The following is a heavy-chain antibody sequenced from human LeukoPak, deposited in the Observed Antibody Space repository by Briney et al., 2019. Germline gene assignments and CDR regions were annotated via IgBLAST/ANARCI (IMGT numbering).Heavy chain of an antibody. CDR2: MNPNSGNT. V-gene: IGHV1-8*03. Sequence: ASVKVSCKASGYTFTSYDINWVRQATGQGLEWMGWMNPNSGNTGYAQKFQGRVTITRDTSASTAYMELSSLRSEDTAVYYCAREDLVSYYYYGMDVWGQGTTVTVSS. CDR1: GYTFTSYD. J-gene: IGHJ6*02. CDR3: AREDLVSYYYYGMDV. D-gene: IGHD1-14*01.